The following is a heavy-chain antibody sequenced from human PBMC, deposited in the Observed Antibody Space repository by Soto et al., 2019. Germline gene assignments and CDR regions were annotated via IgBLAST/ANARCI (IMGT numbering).Heavy chain of an antibody. V-gene: IGHV1-24*01. Sequence: ASVKVSCKVSGYTLTELSMHWVRQAPGKGLEWMGGFDPEDGETIYAQKFQGRVTMTEDTSTDTAYMELSSLRSEDTAVYYCATPASYGDYDGGYYFDYWGQGTLVTVSS. J-gene: IGHJ4*02. CDR1: GYTLTELS. CDR2: FDPEDGET. D-gene: IGHD4-17*01. CDR3: ATPASYGDYDGGYYFDY.